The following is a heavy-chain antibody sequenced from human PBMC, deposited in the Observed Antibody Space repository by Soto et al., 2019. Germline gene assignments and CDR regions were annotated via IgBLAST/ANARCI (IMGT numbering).Heavy chain of an antibody. J-gene: IGHJ5*02. CDR1: GVSISSYY. Sequence: QVQLQESGPGLVKPSETLSLTCTVSGVSISSYYWSWIRQPPGKGLEWIGYMYYSGSTNYNPSLKGRVTISVDTSKNQFSLRLSSVTAADTAVYYCARLAVLTGSRWFDPWGQGTLVTVSS. CDR3: ARLAVLTGSRWFDP. CDR2: MYYSGST. D-gene: IGHD3-9*01. V-gene: IGHV4-59*01.